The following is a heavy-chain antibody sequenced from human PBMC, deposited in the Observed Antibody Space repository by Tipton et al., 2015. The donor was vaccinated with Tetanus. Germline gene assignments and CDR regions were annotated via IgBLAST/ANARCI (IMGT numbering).Heavy chain of an antibody. J-gene: IGHJ4*02. CDR3: ARMQRGGSFDV. Sequence: SLRLSCQGSGFNFGDFNMNWIRQTPGQGLQWVSSISSPSTYIHYAESVRGRFTVSRDNAKNSLYLQVDSLRAEDTAVYYCARMQRGGSFDVWCRGVLVIVSS. V-gene: IGHV3-21*01. D-gene: IGHD3-16*01. CDR2: ISSPSTYI. CDR1: GFNFGDFN.